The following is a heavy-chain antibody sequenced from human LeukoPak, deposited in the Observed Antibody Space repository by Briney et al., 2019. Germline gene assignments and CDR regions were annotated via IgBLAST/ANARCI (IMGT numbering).Heavy chain of an antibody. CDR3: ARDYYDFWSGPWDYYYGMDV. CDR1: GFTFSSYA. Sequence: GGSLRLSCAASGFTFSSYAMHWVRQAPGKGLEWVAVISYDGSNKYYADSVKGRFTISRDNSKNTLYLQMNSLRAEDTAVYYCARDYYDFWSGPWDYYYGMDVWAKGPRSPSL. V-gene: IGHV3-30-3*01. D-gene: IGHD3-3*01. CDR2: ISYDGSNK. J-gene: IGHJ6*02.